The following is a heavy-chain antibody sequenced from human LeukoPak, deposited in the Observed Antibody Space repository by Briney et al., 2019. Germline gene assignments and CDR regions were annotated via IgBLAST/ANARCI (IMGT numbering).Heavy chain of an antibody. Sequence: PGGSLRLSCAASGFSFSSYAMHWVRQAPGKGLEWVSSISSSSSYIYYADSVKGRFTISRDNAKNSLYLQMNSLRAEDTAVYYCARDEYTVDSSGYSAGGNYWGQGTLVTVSS. V-gene: IGHV3-21*01. J-gene: IGHJ4*02. CDR1: GFSFSSYA. D-gene: IGHD3-22*01. CDR2: ISSSSSYI. CDR3: ARDEYTVDSSGYSAGGNY.